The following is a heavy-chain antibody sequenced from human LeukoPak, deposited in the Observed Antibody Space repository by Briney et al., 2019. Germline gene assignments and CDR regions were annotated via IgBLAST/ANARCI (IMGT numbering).Heavy chain of an antibody. Sequence: PWGSLRLSCAASGFTFSSYWMSWVRQAPGKGPEWVANVMQDGSEKYYADSVKGRFTISRDNAKNSLYLQMNSLRAEDTAVYYCARDAFSRISVFGVVSDAFDIWGQGTMVTVSS. CDR1: GFTFSSYW. V-gene: IGHV3-7*01. CDR3: ARDAFSRISVFGVVSDAFDI. D-gene: IGHD3-3*01. J-gene: IGHJ3*02. CDR2: VMQDGSEK.